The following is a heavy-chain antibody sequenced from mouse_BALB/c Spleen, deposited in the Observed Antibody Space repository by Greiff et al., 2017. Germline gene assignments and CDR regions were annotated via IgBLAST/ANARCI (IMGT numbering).Heavy chain of an antibody. CDR1: GFTLSSFG. CDR3: AIERFAMDY. Sequence: DVHLVESGGGLVQPGGSRKITCAASGFTLSSFGMHWVRQAPEKGLEWVAYISSGSSTIYYADTVKGRFTISRDNPKNILFLQMTSLRSEETDRYYCAIERFAMDYWGQGTSVTVSS. CDR2: ISSGSSTI. V-gene: IGHV5-17*02. J-gene: IGHJ4*01.